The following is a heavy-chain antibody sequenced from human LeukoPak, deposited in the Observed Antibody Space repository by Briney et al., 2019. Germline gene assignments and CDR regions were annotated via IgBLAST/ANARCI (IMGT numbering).Heavy chain of an antibody. CDR1: GFTVSSNY. Sequence: GGSLRLSCAASGFTVSSNYMSWVRQAPGKGLEWVSVIYSGGSTYYADSVEGRFTISRDNSKNSVYLQINSLRADDTAVYYCARGTVTAPGIDYWGQGTLVTVSS. D-gene: IGHD2-21*02. J-gene: IGHJ4*02. CDR3: ARGTVTAPGIDY. V-gene: IGHV3-66*01. CDR2: IYSGGST.